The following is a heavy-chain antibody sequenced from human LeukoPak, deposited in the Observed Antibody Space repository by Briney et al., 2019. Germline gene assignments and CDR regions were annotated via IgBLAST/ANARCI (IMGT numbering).Heavy chain of an antibody. D-gene: IGHD5-24*01. Sequence: GGSLRLSCAASGFSFRRYAMNWVHQAPGRGLEWVAVISGPGPSTVYADSVKGRFTISRDNSKNTLFLQLDSLRVEDTAIYYCAKEEMLHAFDLWGQGTMVTVSS. CDR2: ISGPGPST. J-gene: IGHJ3*01. CDR3: AKEEMLHAFDL. CDR1: GFSFRRYA. V-gene: IGHV3-23*01.